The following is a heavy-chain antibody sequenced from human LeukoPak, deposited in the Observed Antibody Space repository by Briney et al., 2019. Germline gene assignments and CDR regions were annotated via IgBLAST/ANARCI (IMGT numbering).Heavy chain of an antibody. J-gene: IGHJ4*02. CDR3: AREANYYGSGSYFEGTFDY. Sequence: SEILSLTCTVSGVSITTYYWSWIRQPPGKGLEWIGYIYHSGSTNYNPSLKSRVTISVDTSKNEFSLKLTSVTAADTAVYYCAREANYYGSGSYFEGTFDYWGQGSLVTVSS. D-gene: IGHD3-10*01. V-gene: IGHV4-59*13. CDR2: IYHSGST. CDR1: GVSITTYY.